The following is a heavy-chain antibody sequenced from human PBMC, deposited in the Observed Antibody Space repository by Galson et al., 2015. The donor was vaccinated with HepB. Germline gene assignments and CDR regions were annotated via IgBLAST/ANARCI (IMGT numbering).Heavy chain of an antibody. J-gene: IGHJ4*02. V-gene: IGHV1-3*01. CDR2: INAGNGNT. Sequence: SVKVSCKASGYTFTSYAMHWVRQAPGQRLEWMGWINAGNGNTKYSQKFQGRVTITRDTSASTAYMELSSLRSEDTAVYYCASNIVVVTALDYWGQGTLVTVSS. CDR1: GYTFTSYA. CDR3: ASNIVVVTALDY. D-gene: IGHD2-21*02.